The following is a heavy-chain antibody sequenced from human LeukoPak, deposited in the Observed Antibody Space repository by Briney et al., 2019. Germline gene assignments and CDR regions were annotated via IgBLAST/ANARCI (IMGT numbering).Heavy chain of an antibody. CDR1: GFTFSSSW. V-gene: IGHV3-74*01. J-gene: IGHJ4*02. CDR3: AKELVVRAGDYFVN. CDR2: INGDGSST. D-gene: IGHD2-2*01. Sequence: PGGSLRLSCAASGFTFSSSWMHWVRQVPGKGLVWVSRINGDGSSTRYADSVKGRFTISRDNAKNTLYLQMNSRRAEDTAVYYCAKELVVRAGDYFVNWGQGALVTVSS.